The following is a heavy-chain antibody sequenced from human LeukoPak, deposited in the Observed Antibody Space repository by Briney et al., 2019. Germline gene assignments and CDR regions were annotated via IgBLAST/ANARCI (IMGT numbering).Heavy chain of an antibody. V-gene: IGHV4-59*01. D-gene: IGHD1-26*01. CDR3: ARGYSATYGRFDP. CDR1: GGSISSYY. CDR2: IYYTGNT. Sequence: SETLSLTCTVSGGSISSYYWSWIRQPPGRGLEWIGYIYYTGNTNYNPSLKSRVTISVDTSKNQFSLKLTSVTAADTAVYFCARGYSATYGRFDPWGQGTLVTVSS. J-gene: IGHJ5*02.